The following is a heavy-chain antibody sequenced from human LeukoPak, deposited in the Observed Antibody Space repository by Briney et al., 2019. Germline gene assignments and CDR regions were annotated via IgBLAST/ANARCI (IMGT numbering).Heavy chain of an antibody. D-gene: IGHD6-6*01. J-gene: IGHJ4*02. CDR2: ISYDGSNK. V-gene: IGHV3-30-3*01. CDR1: GFTFSSYA. CDR3: ARATSSSRVNFDY. Sequence: GGSLRLSCAASGFTFSSYAVHWVRQAPGKGLEWVAVISYDGSNKYYADSVKGRFTISRDNSKNTLFLQMNSLRAEDTAVYYCARATSSSRVNFDYWGQGTLVTVSS.